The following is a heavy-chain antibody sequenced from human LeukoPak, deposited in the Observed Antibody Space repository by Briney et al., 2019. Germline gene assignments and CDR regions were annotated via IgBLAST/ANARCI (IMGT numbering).Heavy chain of an antibody. Sequence: ASETLSLTCAVYGGSFSGYYWSWIRQPPGKGLEWIGKINHSGSTNYNPSLKSRVTISVDTSKNQFSLKLSSVTAADTAVYYCARYDFWSGYYSYWFDPWGQGTLVTVSS. CDR1: GGSFSGYY. J-gene: IGHJ5*02. V-gene: IGHV4-34*01. D-gene: IGHD3-3*01. CDR2: INHSGST. CDR3: ARYDFWSGYYSYWFDP.